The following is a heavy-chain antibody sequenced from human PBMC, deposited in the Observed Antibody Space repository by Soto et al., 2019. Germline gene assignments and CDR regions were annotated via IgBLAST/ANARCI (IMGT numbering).Heavy chain of an antibody. D-gene: IGHD3-10*01. V-gene: IGHV2-5*02. J-gene: IGHJ5*02. CDR3: AHVKYGSGSYYLYPATNWFDP. CDR2: IYWDDDK. CDR1: GFSLSTSGVG. Sequence: SGPTLVNPTQTRTLTCTFSGFSLSTSGVGVGWIRQPPGKALEWLALIYWDDDKRYSPSLKSRLTITKDTSKNQVVLTMTNMDPVDTATYYCAHVKYGSGSYYLYPATNWFDPWGQGTLVTVSS.